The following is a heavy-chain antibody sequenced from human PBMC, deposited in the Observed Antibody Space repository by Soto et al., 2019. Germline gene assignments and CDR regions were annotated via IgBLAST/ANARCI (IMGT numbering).Heavy chain of an antibody. Sequence: QVQLVESGGGVVQPGRSLRLSCAASGFTFSSYAMHWVRQAPGKGLEWVAVISYDGSNKYYADSVKGRFPISRDNSKNTLYLQVNSLRAEDTGVYYCARAGCDGGSCYTLVGLRYGMDVWGQGTTVTVSS. J-gene: IGHJ6*02. D-gene: IGHD2-15*01. V-gene: IGHV3-30-3*01. CDR1: GFTFSSYA. CDR2: ISYDGSNK. CDR3: ARAGCDGGSCYTLVGLRYGMDV.